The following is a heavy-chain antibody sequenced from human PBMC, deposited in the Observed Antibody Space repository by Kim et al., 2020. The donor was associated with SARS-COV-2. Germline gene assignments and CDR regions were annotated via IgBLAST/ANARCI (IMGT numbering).Heavy chain of an antibody. Sequence: ASVKVSCKVSGYTLTELSMHWVRQAPGKGLEWMGGFDPEDGETIYAQKFQGRVTMTEDTSTDTAYMELSSLRSEDTAVYYCATDGYCSGGSCINFDYWGQGTLVTVSS. V-gene: IGHV1-24*01. CDR1: GYTLTELS. CDR2: FDPEDGET. CDR3: ATDGYCSGGSCINFDY. D-gene: IGHD2-15*01. J-gene: IGHJ4*02.